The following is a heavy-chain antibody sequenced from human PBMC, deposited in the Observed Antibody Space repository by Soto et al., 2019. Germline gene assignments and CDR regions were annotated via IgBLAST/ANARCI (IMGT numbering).Heavy chain of an antibody. CDR3: LSFWTDS. CDR1: GFTFTNYW. J-gene: IGHJ4*02. D-gene: IGHD1-1*01. Sequence: EVQMVGSGGGLVQPGGSLRLSCAASGFTFTNYWMNWVRQDPGKGLEWVANIKEDGSEMNYVDSVKGRFTISRDNAKNSVYLQMNSLRAEDTAVYYCLSFWTDSWGQGTLVTVSS. V-gene: IGHV3-7*03. CDR2: IKEDGSEM.